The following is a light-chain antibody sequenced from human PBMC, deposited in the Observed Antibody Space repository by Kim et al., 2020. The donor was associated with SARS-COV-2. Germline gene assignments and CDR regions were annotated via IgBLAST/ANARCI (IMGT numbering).Light chain of an antibody. CDR3: SSRDTSNSHVV. V-gene: IGLV3-19*01. J-gene: IGLJ2*01. CDR2: GKD. CDR1: SLKASY. Sequence: ARRQTVKIPCQGGSLKASYATWYQQKPDQAPVLVLYGKDNRPSGIPDRFSGSSSSNTGSLTITGAQAADEADYYCSSRDTSNSHVVFGGGTQLTVL.